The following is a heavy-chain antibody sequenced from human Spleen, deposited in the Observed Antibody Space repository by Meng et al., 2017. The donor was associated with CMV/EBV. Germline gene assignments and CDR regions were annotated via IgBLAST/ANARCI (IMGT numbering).Heavy chain of an antibody. D-gene: IGHD6-19*01. CDR1: GFTFSSYW. CDR3: AREGYSSGWYFDP. Sequence: GESLKISCAASGFTFSSYWMHWVRQAPGKGLVWVSRINSDGSSTSYADSVKGRFTISRDNAKNTLYLQMNSLRAEDTAVYYCAREGYSSGWYFDPWGQGTLVTVSS. CDR2: INSDGSST. V-gene: IGHV3-74*01. J-gene: IGHJ5*02.